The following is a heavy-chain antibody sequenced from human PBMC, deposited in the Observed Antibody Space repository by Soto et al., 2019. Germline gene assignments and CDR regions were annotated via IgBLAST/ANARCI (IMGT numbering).Heavy chain of an antibody. CDR3: ARGGLLEWSSYYYYYGMDV. V-gene: IGHV4-4*07. D-gene: IGHD3-3*01. J-gene: IGHJ6*02. Sequence: PSETLSLTCTVSGGSISSYYWSWIRQPAGNGLEWIGRIYTSGSTNYNPSLKSRVTMSVDTSKNQFSLKLSSVTAADTAVYYCARGGLLEWSSYYYYYGMDVWGQGTTVTVSS. CDR2: IYTSGST. CDR1: GGSISSYY.